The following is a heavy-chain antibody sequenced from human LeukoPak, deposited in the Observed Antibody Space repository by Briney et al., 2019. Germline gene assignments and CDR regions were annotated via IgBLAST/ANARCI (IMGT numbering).Heavy chain of an antibody. CDR3: AKEGTASKPSDLDY. J-gene: IGHJ4*02. V-gene: IGHV3-30*02. D-gene: IGHD1-1*01. Sequence: PGGSLRLSYAASGFTFTDYGIHWVRQAPGKGLEWVAFIRYDGTIKYYADSVKGRFTISRDNSRNTLYLQMNSLRTEDTAVYYCAKEGTASKPSDLDYWGQGTLVTVSS. CDR2: IRYDGTIK. CDR1: GFTFTDYG.